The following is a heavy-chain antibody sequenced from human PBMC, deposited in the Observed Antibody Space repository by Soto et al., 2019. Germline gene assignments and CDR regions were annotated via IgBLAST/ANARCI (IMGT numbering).Heavy chain of an antibody. J-gene: IGHJ4*02. V-gene: IGHV3-15*07. Sequence: EVQLVESGGGFVESGGSLRLSCAASGFSFKDAWMTWVRQAPGKGLEWVGRIKSSTDGGTADYGAAGKGRFTMSRDDSKATLYRHMDGLKRADTGVYYCTSLFQLRGRLFDYWGPGPQVNVSS. D-gene: IGHD3-16*01. CDR1: GFSFKDAW. CDR2: IKSSTDGGTA. CDR3: TSLFQLRGRLFDY.